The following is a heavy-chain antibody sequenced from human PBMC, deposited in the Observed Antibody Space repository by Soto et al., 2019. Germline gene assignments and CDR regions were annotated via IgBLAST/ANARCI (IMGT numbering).Heavy chain of an antibody. CDR2: ISAYNGNT. CDR1: GYTFTSYG. CDR3: ARDLISRTSVAGRSDY. V-gene: IGHV1-18*01. D-gene: IGHD6-19*01. J-gene: IGHJ4*02. Sequence: QVQLVQSGAEVKKPGASVKVSCKASGYTFTSYGISWVRQAPGQGLEWLGWISAYNGNTNYAQKLQGRVTMTTDTSTSTAYIELRSLRSDDTAVYYCARDLISRTSVAGRSDYWGQGTLVTVSS.